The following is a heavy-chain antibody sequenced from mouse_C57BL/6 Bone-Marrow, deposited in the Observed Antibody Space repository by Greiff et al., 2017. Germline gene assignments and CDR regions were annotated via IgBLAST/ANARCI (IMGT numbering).Heavy chain of an antibody. D-gene: IGHD2-1*01. CDR2: IHPNSGST. Sequence: QVQLKQSGAELVRPGASVTLSCKASGYTFTDYEMHWVKQRPGQGLEWIGMIHPNSGSTNYNEKFKSKATLTVEKSSSTAYMQLSSLTSEDSAVYYCARLFYYGYYERIAYWGQGTLVTVSA. CDR1: GYTFTDYE. J-gene: IGHJ3*01. CDR3: ARLFYYGYYERIAY. V-gene: IGHV1-64*01.